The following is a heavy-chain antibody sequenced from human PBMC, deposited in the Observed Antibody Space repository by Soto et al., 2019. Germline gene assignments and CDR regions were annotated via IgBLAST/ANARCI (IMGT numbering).Heavy chain of an antibody. CDR1: GGSISSGGYS. Sequence: PSETLSLTCAVSGGSISSGGYSWSWIRQPPGKGLEWIGYIYHSGSTYYNPSLKSRVTISVDRSKNQFSLKLSSVTAADTAVYYCARGLRGASDYWGQGTLVTVSS. CDR2: IYHSGST. V-gene: IGHV4-30-2*01. J-gene: IGHJ4*02. CDR3: ARGLRGASDY. D-gene: IGHD3-10*01.